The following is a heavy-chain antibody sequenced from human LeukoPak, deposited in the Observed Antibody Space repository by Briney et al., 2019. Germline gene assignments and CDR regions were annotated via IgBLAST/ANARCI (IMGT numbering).Heavy chain of an antibody. Sequence: SETLSLTCTVSGGSISSSSYYWGWNRQPPGKGLEWIGSIYYSGSTYYNPSLKSRVTISVDTSKNQFSLKLSSVTAADTAVYYCARPLGSQASLNWFDPWGQGTLVTVSS. CDR1: GGSISSSSYY. CDR3: ARPLGSQASLNWFDP. D-gene: IGHD6-13*01. V-gene: IGHV4-39*01. CDR2: IYYSGST. J-gene: IGHJ5*02.